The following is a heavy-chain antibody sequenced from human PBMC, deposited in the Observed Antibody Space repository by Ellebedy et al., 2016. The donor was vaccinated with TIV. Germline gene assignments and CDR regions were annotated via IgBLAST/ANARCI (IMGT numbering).Heavy chain of an antibody. J-gene: IGHJ4*02. V-gene: IGHV3-53*01. CDR3: ARGDGSGWGPGYLDN. CDR1: GVTVSSNF. D-gene: IGHD6-19*01. CDR2: LYASGSI. Sequence: PGGSLRLSCAASGVTVSSNFMTWVRQTPRQGLEWVSVLYASGSILYADSVEGRFTISMDNSKNTLYLQMNRLRADDTAVYYCARGDGSGWGPGYLDNWGQGTLVTVSS.